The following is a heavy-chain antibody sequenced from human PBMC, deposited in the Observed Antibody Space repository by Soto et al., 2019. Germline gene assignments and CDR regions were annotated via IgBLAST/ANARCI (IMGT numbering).Heavy chain of an antibody. CDR3: VRGGSCRGGSCHPTLDFYGDYEGFDY. V-gene: IGHV3-33*01. Sequence: PGGSLRRSWVAADCALSNYRMHWVRQAPGKGLERVALIWYEGTSKYDGESGNGRFTGSRDNAKKTLYLQMTSLRADDTGVYYCVRGGSCRGGSCHPTLDFYGDYEGFDYWVQGTVVTVS. CDR1: DCALSNYR. CDR2: IWYEGTSK. D-gene: IGHD4-17*01. J-gene: IGHJ4*02.